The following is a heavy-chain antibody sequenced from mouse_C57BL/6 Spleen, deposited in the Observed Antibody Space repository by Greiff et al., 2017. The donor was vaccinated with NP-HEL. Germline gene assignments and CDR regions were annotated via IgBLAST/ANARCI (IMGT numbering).Heavy chain of an antibody. CDR2: IYPSDSET. J-gene: IGHJ2*01. V-gene: IGHV1-61*01. CDR1: GYTFTSYW. Sequence: VQLQQPGAELVRPGSSVKLSCKASGYTFTSYWMDWVKQRPGQGLEWIGNIYPSDSETHYNQKFQDKATLAVDKSSSTAYLQLSSLTSEDSAVYYCARSGGSNYGFDGWGQSTTLTFAS. D-gene: IGHD2-5*01. CDR3: ARSGGSNYGFDG.